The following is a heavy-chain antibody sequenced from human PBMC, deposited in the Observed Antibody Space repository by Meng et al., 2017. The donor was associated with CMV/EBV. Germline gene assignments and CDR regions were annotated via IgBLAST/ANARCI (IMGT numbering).Heavy chain of an antibody. V-gene: IGHV3-7*01. D-gene: IGHD3-16*01. CDR3: ARVEEWGWFDP. CDR2: IKQDGSDM. Sequence: GGSLRLSCEASGFSFSTSWMGWVRQAPGKGLEWVANIKQDGSDMYYVDSVKGRFTISRDNAKNSLYLQMNSLRAADTAVFYCARVEEWGWFDPWGQGTLGTVSS. CDR1: GFSFSTSW. J-gene: IGHJ5*02.